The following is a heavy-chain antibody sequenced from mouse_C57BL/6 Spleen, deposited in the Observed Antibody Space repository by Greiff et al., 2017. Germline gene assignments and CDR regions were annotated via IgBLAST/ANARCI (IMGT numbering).Heavy chain of an antibody. CDR2: ISYDGSN. Sequence: DVHLVESGPGLVKPSQSLSLTCSVTGYSITSGYYWNWIRQFPGNKLEWMGYISYDGSNNYNPSLKNRISITRDPSKNQFFLKLNSVTTEDTATYYCARDLITTVVAEDWYFDVWGTGTTVTVSS. CDR3: ARDLITTVVAEDWYFDV. J-gene: IGHJ1*03. D-gene: IGHD1-1*01. V-gene: IGHV3-6*01. CDR1: GYSITSGYY.